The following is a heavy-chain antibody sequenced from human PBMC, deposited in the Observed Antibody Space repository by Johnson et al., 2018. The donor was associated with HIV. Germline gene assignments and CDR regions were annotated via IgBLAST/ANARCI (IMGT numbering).Heavy chain of an antibody. CDR2: ISYDGNYK. V-gene: IGHV3-30*18. D-gene: IGHD5-18*01. Sequence: VLLVESGGGVVQPGKSLRLSCAASGFRFSNYDMDWVRQGPGKGLEWVASISYDGNYKSYADSVKGRLTISRDNSKNTLYLQMNSLRAEDPAVYYCAKDGHSYGRGPDAFDIWGQGTMVTVSS. J-gene: IGHJ3*02. CDR3: AKDGHSYGRGPDAFDI. CDR1: GFRFSNYD.